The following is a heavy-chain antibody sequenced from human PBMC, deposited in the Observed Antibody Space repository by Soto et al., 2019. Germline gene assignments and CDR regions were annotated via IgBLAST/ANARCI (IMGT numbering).Heavy chain of an antibody. CDR2: TYYRGNT. V-gene: IGHV4-31*02. CDR3: ARGGSGTFHV. Sequence: QVQLQETGPGLVKPSQTLTLTCTVSDDSITGGGYFLNWIRQLPGKALEWLGSTYYRGNTFYNPSLTGRGTISLGPSQGRVSLRVTSVTAADTAISFCARGGSGTFHVWGKGTLAIVSS. CDR1: DDSITGGGYF. J-gene: IGHJ4*02. D-gene: IGHD3-10*01.